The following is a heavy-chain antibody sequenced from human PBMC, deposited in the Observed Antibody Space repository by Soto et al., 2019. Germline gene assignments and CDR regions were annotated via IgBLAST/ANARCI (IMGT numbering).Heavy chain of an antibody. Sequence: QVQLVESGGGVVQPGRSLRLSCAASGFTFSSYAMHWVRQAPGKGLEWVAVISYDGSNKYYADSVKGRFTISRDNSKNTLYLQMNSLRAEDTAVYYCARTYAGREDYWGQGTLVTVSS. V-gene: IGHV3-30-3*01. CDR2: ISYDGSNK. CDR3: ARTYAGREDY. J-gene: IGHJ4*02. CDR1: GFTFSSYA. D-gene: IGHD3-10*01.